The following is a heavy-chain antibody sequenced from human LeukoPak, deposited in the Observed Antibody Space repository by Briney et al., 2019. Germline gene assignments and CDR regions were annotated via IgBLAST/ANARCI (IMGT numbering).Heavy chain of an antibody. CDR1: GFTFSSYA. Sequence: PGGSLRLSCAASGFTFSSYAMTWVRHSSGKGLDWFSAISGGGGSTYYADSVKGRFTISRNNSKNTLYLHINSLRAEDTALYSCAKINRGQVAGHVDFWGQGTLVSVSS. J-gene: IGHJ4*02. V-gene: IGHV3-23*01. D-gene: IGHD6-19*01. CDR3: AKINRGQVAGHVDF. CDR2: ISGGGGST.